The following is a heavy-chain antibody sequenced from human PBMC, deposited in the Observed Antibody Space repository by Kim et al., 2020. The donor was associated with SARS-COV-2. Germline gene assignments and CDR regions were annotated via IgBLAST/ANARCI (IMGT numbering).Heavy chain of an antibody. Sequence: SADSVRGRFAISRDNTKNSLSLQMNSLRAQDTAVYYCARARFGYYDEYFQSWGQGTLVTVSS. CDR3: ARARFGYYDEYFQS. J-gene: IGHJ1*01. V-gene: IGHV3-21*01. D-gene: IGHD3-3*01.